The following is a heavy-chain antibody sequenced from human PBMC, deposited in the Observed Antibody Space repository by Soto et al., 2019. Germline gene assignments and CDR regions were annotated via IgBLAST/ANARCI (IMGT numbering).Heavy chain of an antibody. CDR1: GGSISSGGYS. Sequence: SETLSLTCAVSGGSISSGGYSWSWIRQPPGKGLEWIGYIYHSGSTYYNQSLKSRVAISVDTSKNQFSLKLSSVTAVDTAVFYCARDSAGTAMTFDYWGQGTLVTVSS. CDR3: ARDSAGTAMTFDY. CDR2: IYHSGST. D-gene: IGHD5-18*01. J-gene: IGHJ4*02. V-gene: IGHV4-30-2*01.